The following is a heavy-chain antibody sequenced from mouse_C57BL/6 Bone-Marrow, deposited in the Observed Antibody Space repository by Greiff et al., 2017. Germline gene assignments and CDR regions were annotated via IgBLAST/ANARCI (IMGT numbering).Heavy chain of an antibody. CDR3: AADGNFAY. CDR2: IDPSDSYT. J-gene: IGHJ3*01. V-gene: IGHV1-59*01. D-gene: IGHD2-1*01. Sequence: VQLQQPGAELVRPGTSVKLSCKASGYTFTSYWMHWVKQRPGQGLEWIGVIDPSDSYTNYNQQFKGKATLTVDTSSSTAYMQLSSLTSEDSAVYYCAADGNFAYWGQGTLVTVSA. CDR1: GYTFTSYW.